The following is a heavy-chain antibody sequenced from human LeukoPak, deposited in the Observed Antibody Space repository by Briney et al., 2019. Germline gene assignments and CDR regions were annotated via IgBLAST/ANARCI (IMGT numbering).Heavy chain of an antibody. J-gene: IGHJ3*02. D-gene: IGHD3-22*01. CDR3: ARQAYGSHFDAFDI. CDR2: IYPDDSET. V-gene: IGHV5-51*01. Sequence: GESLKISCKGSGYSFTTYWIGWVRQMPGKGLEWMGIIYPDDSETNYSPSFQGQVSMSVDKSITTAYLQWSSLKASDTAIYYCARQAYGSHFDAFDIWGQGTMVTVSS. CDR1: GYSFTTYW.